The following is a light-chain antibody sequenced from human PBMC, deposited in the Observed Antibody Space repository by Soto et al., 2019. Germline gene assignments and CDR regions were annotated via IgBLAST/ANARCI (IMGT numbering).Light chain of an antibody. V-gene: IGLV2-8*01. Sequence: QSALTQPPSASGSPRQSVTISCTGTSSDVGGYNYVAWFQQHPGKAPKLMIYEVTKRPSGVPDRFSGSKSGNTASLTVSGLQAEDEADYYCSSYAGSSTYVFGTGTKVT. CDR1: SSDVGGYNY. J-gene: IGLJ1*01. CDR3: SSYAGSSTYV. CDR2: EVT.